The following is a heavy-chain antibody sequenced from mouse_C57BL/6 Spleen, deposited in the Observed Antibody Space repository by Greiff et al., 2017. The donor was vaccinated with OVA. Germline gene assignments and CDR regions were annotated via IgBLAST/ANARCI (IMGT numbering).Heavy chain of an antibody. CDR3: ARGGSSPAGFAY. D-gene: IGHD1-1*01. J-gene: IGHJ3*01. V-gene: IGHV1-42*01. CDR2: INPSTGGT. CDR1: GYSFTGYY. Sequence: EVQLQQSGPELVKPGASVKISCKASGYSFTGYYMNWVKQSPEKSLEWIGEINPSTGGTTYNQKFKAKATLTVDKSSSTAYMQLKSLTSEDSAVYYCARGGSSPAGFAYWGQGTLVTVSA.